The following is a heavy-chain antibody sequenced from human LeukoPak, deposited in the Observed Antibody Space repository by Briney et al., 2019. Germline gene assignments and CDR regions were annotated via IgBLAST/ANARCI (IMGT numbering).Heavy chain of an antibody. CDR2: INPNSGGT. CDR1: GYTFTGYY. V-gene: IGHV1-2*02. CDR3: ARDGYCSSTSCYFPFDY. D-gene: IGHD2-2*01. Sequence: ASVKVSCKASGYTFTGYYIHWVRQAPGQGLEWMGWINPNSGGTNYAQKFQGRVTMTRDTSITTAYMELSRLRSDDTAVYICARDGYCSSTSCYFPFDYWGQGTLVTVSS. J-gene: IGHJ4*02.